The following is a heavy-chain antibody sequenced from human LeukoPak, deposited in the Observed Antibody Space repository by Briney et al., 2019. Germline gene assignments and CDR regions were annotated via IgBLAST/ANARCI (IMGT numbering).Heavy chain of an antibody. V-gene: IGHV4-34*01. CDR3: ARASSAVNLDY. D-gene: IGHD4-17*01. J-gene: IGHJ4*02. CDR1: GGSFSGYY. CDR2: INHRGRT. Sequence: SETLSLTCAVYGGSFSGYYWSWIRQPPGKGLEWIGEINHRGRTNYNPSLKSRVTISVDTSKNPLSLKLSSVTAADTAVYYCARASSAVNLDYWGQGTLVTVSS.